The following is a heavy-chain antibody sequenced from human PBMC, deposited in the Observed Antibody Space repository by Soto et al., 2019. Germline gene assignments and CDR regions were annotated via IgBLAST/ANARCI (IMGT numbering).Heavy chain of an antibody. Sequence: ETLSLTCTFTGDSINNRSYYWGWIRQPPGKGLEWIGSIYYSGSTYNNPSLKSRVSMSVVTSKNQFSLKLRSVTAADTALYYCARQRTSVVTQAYFDSWGQGSLVTVSS. CDR2: IYYSGST. CDR3: ARQRTSVVTQAYFDS. J-gene: IGHJ4*02. D-gene: IGHD2-21*02. CDR1: GDSINNRSYY. V-gene: IGHV4-39*01.